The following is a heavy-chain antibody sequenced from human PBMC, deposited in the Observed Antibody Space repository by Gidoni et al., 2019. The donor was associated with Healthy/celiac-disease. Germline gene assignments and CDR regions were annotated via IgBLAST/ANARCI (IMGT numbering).Heavy chain of an antibody. D-gene: IGHD6-13*01. V-gene: IGHV4-34*01. CDR1: GGSFSGYY. CDR3: ARGRGYSSSWLPRPDAFDI. J-gene: IGHJ3*02. Sequence: QVQLQQWGAGLLKPSETLSLTCAVYGGSFSGYYWSWIRQPPGQGLEWIGESNHSGSTNYNPSLKSRVTISVDTSKNQFSLKLSSVTAADTAVYYCARGRGYSSSWLPRPDAFDIWGQGTMVTVSS. CDR2: SNHSGST.